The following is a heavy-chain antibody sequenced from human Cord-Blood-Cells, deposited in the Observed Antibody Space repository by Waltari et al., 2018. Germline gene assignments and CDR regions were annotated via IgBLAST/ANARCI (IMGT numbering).Heavy chain of an antibody. Sequence: EVQLLESGGGLVQPGGSLRLSCAASGFTFSSYAMSWVRQAPGKGLEWVSAISGRGGSPYYADSVKGRFTISRDNSKNTLFLQMNSLRAEDTAVYYCAKGAYRGSYYKVDYWGQGTLVTVSS. CDR3: AKGAYRGSYYKVDY. CDR1: GFTFSSYA. V-gene: IGHV3-23*01. D-gene: IGHD3-10*01. J-gene: IGHJ4*02. CDR2: ISGRGGSP.